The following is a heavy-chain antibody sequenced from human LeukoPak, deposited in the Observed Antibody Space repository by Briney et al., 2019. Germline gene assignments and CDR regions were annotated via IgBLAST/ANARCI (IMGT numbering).Heavy chain of an antibody. CDR2: MYTSGST. Sequence: SETLSLTCTVSGGSISSYYWRWIRQPAGKGLEWIGRMYTSGSTNYNPSLKSRVTMSVDTSKNQFSLKLSSVTAADTAVYYCARLTQSDHYYYMDVWGKGTTVTVSS. CDR3: ARLTQSDHYYYMDV. J-gene: IGHJ6*03. D-gene: IGHD5-24*01. CDR1: GGSISSYY. V-gene: IGHV4-4*07.